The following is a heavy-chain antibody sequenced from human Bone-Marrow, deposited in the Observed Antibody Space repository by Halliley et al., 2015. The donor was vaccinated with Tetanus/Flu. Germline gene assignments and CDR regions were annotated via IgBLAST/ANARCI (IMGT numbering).Heavy chain of an antibody. CDR2: SDSPFI. CDR3: ARFCSSTRCLRDLYYAMDV. J-gene: IGHJ6*02. D-gene: IGHD2-2*01. Sequence: SDSPFIYYADAGKGRCAISRDNAENSVYLQLNSLRAADTAVYYCARFCSSTRCLRDLYYAMDVWGQGTTVIVSS. V-gene: IGHV3-21*06.